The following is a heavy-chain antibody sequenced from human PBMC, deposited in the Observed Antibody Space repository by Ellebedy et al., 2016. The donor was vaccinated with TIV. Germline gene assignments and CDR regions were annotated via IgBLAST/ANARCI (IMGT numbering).Heavy chain of an antibody. D-gene: IGHD6-13*01. Sequence: GESLKISXAASGFTFSSYSMNWVRQAPGKGLEWVSYISSSSSTIYYADPVKGRFTISRDNAKNSLYLQMNSLRDEDTAVYYCARDRGAAADPFFDYWGQGTLVTVSS. V-gene: IGHV3-48*02. CDR2: ISSSSSTI. J-gene: IGHJ4*02. CDR3: ARDRGAAADPFFDY. CDR1: GFTFSSYS.